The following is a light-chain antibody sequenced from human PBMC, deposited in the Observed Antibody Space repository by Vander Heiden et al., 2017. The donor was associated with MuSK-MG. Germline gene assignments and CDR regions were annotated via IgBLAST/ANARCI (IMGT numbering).Light chain of an antibody. CDR1: QNIKSY. Sequence: DIQMTQSPSSLPASVGDRVSITCRTSQNIKSYLNWYQVNPGKPPRLLVYAASNLQGGVPSRFSGGGYGTDFTLTINSLQPEDFATYFCQQTDYAPITFGQGTRLDIK. V-gene: IGKV1-39*01. J-gene: IGKJ5*01. CDR3: QQTDYAPIT. CDR2: AAS.